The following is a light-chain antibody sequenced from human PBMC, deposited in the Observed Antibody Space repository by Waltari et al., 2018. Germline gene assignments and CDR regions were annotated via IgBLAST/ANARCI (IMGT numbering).Light chain of an antibody. J-gene: IGKJ1*01. CDR1: QSIGSR. V-gene: IGKV1-5*03. CDR2: KAS. Sequence: DIQMTQPPFTLSASVGDRVSITCRASQSIGSRLAWYQQKPGKAPKLLIYKASRLESGVPSRFSGSGSGTEFTLTISSLQPDDFATYYCQQYYTQWTFGQGTKVEIK. CDR3: QQYYTQWT.